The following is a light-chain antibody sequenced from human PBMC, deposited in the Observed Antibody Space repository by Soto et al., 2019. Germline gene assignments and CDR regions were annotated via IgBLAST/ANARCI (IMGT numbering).Light chain of an antibody. CDR1: QSVNSN. CDR2: GAS. V-gene: IGKV3-15*01. Sequence: EIVMTQSPATLSVSPGERATLSCRASQSVNSNLAWYQQKPGQAPSLLIYGASTRATGVPARFSGSGSGTEFTLTISSLQSEDFAVYYWQQYNNWPTFGQGTKVEIK. J-gene: IGKJ1*01. CDR3: QQYNNWPT.